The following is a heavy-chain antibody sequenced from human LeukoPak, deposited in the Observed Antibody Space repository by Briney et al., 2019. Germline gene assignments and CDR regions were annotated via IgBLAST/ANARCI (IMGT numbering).Heavy chain of an antibody. D-gene: IGHD6-6*01. CDR2: INPDGSRT. J-gene: IGHJ3*02. CDR1: KFSFTSYW. CDR3: ARGTRRSIAARPNDAFDI. Sequence: GGSLRLSCAASKFSFTSYWMHWVRQAPGKGLVWVSRINPDGSRTNYADSVEGRFTISRDNAKNTLYLQMNSLRAEDTAVYYCARGTRRSIAARPNDAFDIWGQGTMVTVSS. V-gene: IGHV3-74*01.